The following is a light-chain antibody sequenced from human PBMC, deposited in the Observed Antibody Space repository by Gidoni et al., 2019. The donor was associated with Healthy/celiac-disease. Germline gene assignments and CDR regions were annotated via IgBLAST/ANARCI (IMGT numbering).Light chain of an antibody. CDR3: QQSYSTLGT. CDR1: QSISSY. Sequence: DIQSAHSPSSLSASVGDRVTITCLASQSISSYLNWYQQKPGKAPKRLIYAASSLQSGVPSRFSGSGSWTDFTLTISSLQPEDFATYYCQQSYSTLGTFGQGTKVEIK. V-gene: IGKV1-39*01. J-gene: IGKJ1*01. CDR2: AAS.